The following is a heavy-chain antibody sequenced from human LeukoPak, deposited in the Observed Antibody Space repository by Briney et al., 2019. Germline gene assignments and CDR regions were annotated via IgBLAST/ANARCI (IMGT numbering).Heavy chain of an antibody. D-gene: IGHD3-9*01. CDR3: ARNILTGSTFDY. CDR1: GGSISSSSYY. CDR2: IYYSGNT. V-gene: IGHV4-39*07. Sequence: SETLSLTCTVSGGSISSSSYYWAWIRQPPGKGLEWIGSIYYSGNTYYNPSLKSRITLSVDTSKNQFSLKLSSVTAADTAVYYCARNILTGSTFDYWGQGTLVTVSS. J-gene: IGHJ4*02.